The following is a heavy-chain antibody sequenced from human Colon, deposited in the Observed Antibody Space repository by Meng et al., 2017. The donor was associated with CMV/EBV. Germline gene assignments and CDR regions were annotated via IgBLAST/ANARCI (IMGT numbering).Heavy chain of an antibody. CDR1: GFMFTNNV. J-gene: IGHJ1*01. D-gene: IGHD3/OR15-3a*01. Sequence: ESLKIFCVASGFMFTNNVMNWVRQAPGKGLEWVSTSTNSGCSANYADSVRGRFTISRDNSKDTLYLQMHSLRADHTAVYYCVTVDHAFWGSLGPWGQGTLVTVSS. V-gene: IGHV3-23*01. CDR3: VTVDHAFWGSLGP. CDR2: STNSGCSA.